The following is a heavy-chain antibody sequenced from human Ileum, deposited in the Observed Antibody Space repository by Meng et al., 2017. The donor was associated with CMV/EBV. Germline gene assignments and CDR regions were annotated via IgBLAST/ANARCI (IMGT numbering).Heavy chain of an antibody. Sequence: LQESVPGLVKPSETLSLTCSVSGGSTTDYWGWIRQPPGKGLEWIGSISYSGATYYNPSLKSRLTVSLDTSKTQFSLMLTSVTAADTAVYYCARDMSIRWFYYWGQGTLVTVSS. CDR3: ARDMSIRWFYY. J-gene: IGHJ4*02. CDR2: ISYSGAT. CDR1: GGSTTDY. D-gene: IGHD3-3*02. V-gene: IGHV4-39*07.